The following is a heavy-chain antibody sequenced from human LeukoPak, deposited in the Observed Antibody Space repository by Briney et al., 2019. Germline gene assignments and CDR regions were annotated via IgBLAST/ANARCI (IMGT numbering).Heavy chain of an antibody. V-gene: IGHV4-39*07. CDR3: GRNAYYCIDV. CDR2: IHYSGTT. CDR1: GGSISSRSYY. Sequence: RASETLSLTCTVSGGSISSRSYYWGWIRQPPGKGLEWIGSIHYSGTTYYNPSLDSRVTILVDTSKNQFSLKLSSVAAADTAVYYCGRNAYYCIDVWGKGTTVTVSS. J-gene: IGHJ6*03.